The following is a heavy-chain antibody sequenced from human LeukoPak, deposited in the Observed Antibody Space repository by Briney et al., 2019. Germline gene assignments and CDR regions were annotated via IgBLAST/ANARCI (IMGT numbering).Heavy chain of an antibody. CDR1: GGSISSYY. J-gene: IGHJ4*02. Sequence: SETLSLTCAVSGGSISSYYWSWIRQPAGKGLEWIGRIYTSGSTNYNPSLKSRVTISVDKSKNQFSLKLSSVTAADTAVYYCARSTAMVPLDYWGRGTLVTVSS. D-gene: IGHD5-18*01. V-gene: IGHV4-4*07. CDR2: IYTSGST. CDR3: ARSTAMVPLDY.